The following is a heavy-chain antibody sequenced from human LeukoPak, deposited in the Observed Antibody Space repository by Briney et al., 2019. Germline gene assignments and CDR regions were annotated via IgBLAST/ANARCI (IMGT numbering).Heavy chain of an antibody. D-gene: IGHD3-22*01. CDR2: IYYSGST. CDR1: GGSISSSSYY. CDR3: ARQFGGYYDPSFGY. V-gene: IGHV4-39*01. Sequence: SETLSLTCTVSGGSISSSSYYWGWIRQPPGKGLEWIGSIYYSGSTYYNPSLKSRVTISVDTSKNQFSLKLSSVTAADTAVYYCARQFGGYYDPSFGYWGQGTLVTVSS. J-gene: IGHJ4*02.